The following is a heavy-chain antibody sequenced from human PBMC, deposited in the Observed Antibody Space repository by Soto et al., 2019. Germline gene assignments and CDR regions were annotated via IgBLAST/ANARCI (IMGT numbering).Heavy chain of an antibody. D-gene: IGHD3-10*01. Sequence: ESGGGVVQPGRSLRLSCAASGFTFSSYGMHWVRQAPGKGLEWVAVIWYDGSNKYYADSVKGRFTISRDNSKNTLYLQMNSLRAEDTAVYYCARDLRGRGGRFDYWGQGTLVTVSS. CDR1: GFTFSSYG. J-gene: IGHJ4*02. CDR3: ARDLRGRGGRFDY. CDR2: IWYDGSNK. V-gene: IGHV3-33*01.